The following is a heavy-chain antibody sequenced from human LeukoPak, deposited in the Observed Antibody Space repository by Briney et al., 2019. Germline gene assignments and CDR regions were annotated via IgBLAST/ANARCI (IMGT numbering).Heavy chain of an antibody. Sequence: SVKVSCKASGGTFSGYAISWVRQAPGQGLEWMGGIVPIFATTHYAQNFQGRVTITTDESTSTAYMELSILRSEDTAVYYCARGPSNPILFGFWFDPWGQGTLVTVSS. CDR3: ARGPSNPILFGFWFDP. J-gene: IGHJ5*02. CDR2: IVPIFATT. D-gene: IGHD2-21*01. CDR1: GGTFSGYA. V-gene: IGHV1-69*05.